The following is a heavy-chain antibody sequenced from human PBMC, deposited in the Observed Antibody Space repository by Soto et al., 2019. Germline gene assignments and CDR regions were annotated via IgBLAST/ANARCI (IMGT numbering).Heavy chain of an antibody. J-gene: IGHJ6*02. V-gene: IGHV3-33*01. CDR3: TRATFDV. CDR2: IWFDGVKE. Sequence: PGGSLRLSCAVSGFSFSTYAMHWVHQAPGKGLEWLAIIWFDGVKEYYAESVRGRFTISIDNSKNTVFLQMDTVGAEDSALYYCTRATFDVWGQGTTVTVSS. CDR1: GFSFSTYA.